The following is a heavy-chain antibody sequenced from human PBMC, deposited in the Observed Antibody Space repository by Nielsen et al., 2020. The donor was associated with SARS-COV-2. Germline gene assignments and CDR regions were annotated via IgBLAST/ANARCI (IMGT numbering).Heavy chain of an antibody. CDR1: GYTFTSYG. J-gene: IGHJ5*02. V-gene: IGHV1-18*04. CDR2: ISAYNGNT. Sequence: ASVKVSCKASGYTFTSYGISWVRQAPGQGLEWMGWISAYNGNTNYAQKFQGRVTITADKSTSTAYMELSSLRSEDTAVYYCARETEEMVRGVAGSEFDPWGQGTLVTVSS. CDR3: ARETEEMVRGVAGSEFDP. D-gene: IGHD3-10*01.